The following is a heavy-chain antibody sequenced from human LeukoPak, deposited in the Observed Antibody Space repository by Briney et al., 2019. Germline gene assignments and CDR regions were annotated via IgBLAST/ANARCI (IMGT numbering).Heavy chain of an antibody. D-gene: IGHD6-13*01. CDR1: GFTFSSYA. CDR3: AKDRYSSSWYGLLDY. CDR2: ISGSGGST. Sequence: GGSPRLSCAASGFTFSSYAMSWVRQAPGKGLEWVSAISGSGGSTYYADSVKGRFTISRDNSKNTLYLQMNSLRAEDTAVYYCAKDRYSSSWYGLLDYWGQGTLVTVSS. J-gene: IGHJ4*02. V-gene: IGHV3-23*01.